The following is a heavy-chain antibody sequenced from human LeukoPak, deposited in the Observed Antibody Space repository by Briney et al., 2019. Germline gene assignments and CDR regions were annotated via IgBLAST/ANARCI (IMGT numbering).Heavy chain of an antibody. CDR3: AKDKLHSGKYYFDY. Sequence: GGSLRLSCAASGFTFDDYAMHWVRQAPGKGLEWVSGISWNSGSIGYADSVKGRFTISRDNAKNSLYLQMNSLRAEDTALYYCAKDKLHSGKYYFDYWGQGTLVTVPS. CDR1: GFTFDDYA. CDR2: ISWNSGSI. J-gene: IGHJ4*02. V-gene: IGHV3-9*01. D-gene: IGHD1-7*01.